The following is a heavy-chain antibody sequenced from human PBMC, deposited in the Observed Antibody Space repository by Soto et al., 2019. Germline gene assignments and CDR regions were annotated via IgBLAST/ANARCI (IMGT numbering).Heavy chain of an antibody. CDR3: ARTPIELMTHYDAFDI. CDR1: GGTFSSYA. D-gene: IGHD2-8*01. CDR2: IIPIFGTA. Sequence: SVKVSCKASGGTFSSYAISWVRQAPGQGLEWMGGIIPIFGTANYAQKFQGRVTITADESTSTAYMELSSLRSEDTAVYYCARTPIELMTHYDAFDIWGQGAMVTVSS. J-gene: IGHJ3*02. V-gene: IGHV1-69*13.